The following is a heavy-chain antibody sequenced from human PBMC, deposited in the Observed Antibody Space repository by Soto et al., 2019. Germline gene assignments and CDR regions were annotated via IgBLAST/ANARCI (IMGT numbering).Heavy chain of an antibody. Sequence: QITLKESGPALVKPTQTLTLTCTFSGFSLDAYGMGLGWIRQSPGKALEWVALIYWDDNKRYSPSLKSRLTITKDTSNNRVVLTRTKVDPEDTGTYFCARRYSTSWYNWAFDLWGQGTMVTVSS. V-gene: IGHV2-5*02. CDR1: GFSLDAYGMG. J-gene: IGHJ3*01. CDR2: IYWDDNK. D-gene: IGHD6-13*01. CDR3: ARRYSTSWYNWAFDL.